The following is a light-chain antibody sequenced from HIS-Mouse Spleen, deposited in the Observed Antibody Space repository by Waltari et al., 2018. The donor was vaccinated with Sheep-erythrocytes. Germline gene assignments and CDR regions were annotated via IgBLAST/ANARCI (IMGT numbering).Light chain of an antibody. CDR1: SSDVGGSNY. V-gene: IGLV2-11*01. CDR3: CSYAGSYNHV. J-gene: IGLJ1*01. Sequence: QSALTQPRSVSGSPGQSVTISCTGTSSDVGGSNYVSWYQQHPGKAPKLMIYAVIKRPAGVPDRFSGSKSGNTASLTISGLQAEDEADYYCCSYAGSYNHVFATGTKVTVL. CDR2: AVI.